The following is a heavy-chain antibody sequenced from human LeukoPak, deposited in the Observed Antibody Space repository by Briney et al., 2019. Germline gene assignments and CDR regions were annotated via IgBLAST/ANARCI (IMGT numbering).Heavy chain of an antibody. J-gene: IGHJ5*02. Sequence: SETLSLTCTVSGGSLSSSSYYWGWIRQPPGTGLEWIGSIYYSGSNYYNPSLKSRVTISVDTSKNQFSLKLSSVTAADTAVYYCARRRGYYSVWFDPWGHGTLVTVSS. D-gene: IGHD3-22*01. CDR2: IYYSGSN. V-gene: IGHV4-39*07. CDR3: ARRRGYYSVWFDP. CDR1: GGSLSSSSYY.